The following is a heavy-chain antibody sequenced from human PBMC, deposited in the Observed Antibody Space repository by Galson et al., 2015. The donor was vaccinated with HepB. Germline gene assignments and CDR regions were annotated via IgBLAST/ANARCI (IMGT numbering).Heavy chain of an antibody. V-gene: IGHV3-21*01. J-gene: IGHJ4*02. CDR1: GFTFSSYS. D-gene: IGHD5-24*01. CDR2: ISSSSSYI. CDR3: AILRMATTTGDY. Sequence: SLRLPCAASGFTFSSYSMNWVRQAPGKGLEWVSSISSSSSYIYYADSVKGRFTISRDNAKNSLYLQMNSLRAEDTAVYYCAILRMATTTGDYWGQGTLVTVSS.